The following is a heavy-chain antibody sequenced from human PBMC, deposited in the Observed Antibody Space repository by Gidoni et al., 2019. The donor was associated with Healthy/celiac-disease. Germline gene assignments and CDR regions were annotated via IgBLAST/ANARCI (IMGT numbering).Heavy chain of an antibody. Sequence: EVQLVESGGVVVQPGGSLRLSCAASGVTVDDYTMNWVRQAPGKGLEWVFLISWDGGSTYYADSVKGRFTISRDNSKNSLYLQMNSLRTEDTALYYCAKDIGYGGGLTTAYYYYGMDVWGQGTTVTVSS. CDR1: GVTVDDYT. CDR2: ISWDGGST. J-gene: IGHJ6*02. CDR3: AKDIGYGGGLTTAYYYYGMDV. V-gene: IGHV3-43*01. D-gene: IGHD4-4*01.